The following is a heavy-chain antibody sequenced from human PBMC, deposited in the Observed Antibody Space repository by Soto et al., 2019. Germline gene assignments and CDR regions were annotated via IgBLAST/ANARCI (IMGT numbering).Heavy chain of an antibody. CDR2: IYHSGST. CDR3: ARVGGGILAPFGSDYYGMDV. Sequence: PSETLSLTCAVSGGSISSSNWWSWVRQPPGKGLEWIGEIYHSGSTNYNPSLKSRVTISVDKSKNQFSLKLSSVTAADTAVYYCARVGGGILAPFGSDYYGMDVWGQGTTVTVSS. V-gene: IGHV4-4*02. D-gene: IGHD2-15*01. J-gene: IGHJ6*02. CDR1: GGSISSSNW.